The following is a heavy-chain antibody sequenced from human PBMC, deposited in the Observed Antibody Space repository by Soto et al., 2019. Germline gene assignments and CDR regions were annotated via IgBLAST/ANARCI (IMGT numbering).Heavy chain of an antibody. J-gene: IGHJ4*02. CDR3: AASYGSGSRHFDS. D-gene: IGHD3-10*01. CDR2: VNPIVGMS. Sequence: QVQLVQSGAEVKKPGSSVKVSCTASGGTFNSYTLHWVRQAPGQGLEWVGRVNPIVGMSNSAQKFQGRVTINADKSTSQAYMVLTSLKSHDTAVYYCAASYGSGSRHFDSWGQGTLVTVSS. V-gene: IGHV1-69*02. CDR1: GGTFNSYT.